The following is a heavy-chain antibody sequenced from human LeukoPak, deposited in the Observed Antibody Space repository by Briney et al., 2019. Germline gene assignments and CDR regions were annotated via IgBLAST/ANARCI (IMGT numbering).Heavy chain of an antibody. CDR3: ARGPAMIVVVNGPEYFQH. CDR1: GFTFSSYS. V-gene: IGHV3-21*01. Sequence: GGSLRLSCAASGFTFSSYSMNWVRQAPGKGLEWVSSISSSSSYIYYADSVKGRFTISRDNAKNSLYLQMNSLRAEDTAVYYCARGPAMIVVVNGPEYFQHWGQGTLDTVSS. D-gene: IGHD3-22*01. CDR2: ISSSSSYI. J-gene: IGHJ1*01.